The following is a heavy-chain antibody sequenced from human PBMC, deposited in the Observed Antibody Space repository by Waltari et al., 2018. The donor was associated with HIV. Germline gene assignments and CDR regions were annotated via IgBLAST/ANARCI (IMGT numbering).Heavy chain of an antibody. CDR2: IRSKAYGETA. D-gene: IGHD3-16*01. J-gene: IGHJ6*02. V-gene: IGHV3-49*03. Sequence: HLVQSGVGFTQPGRSLRLSCAASGFIFSDYPMSWFRQAPGKGLEWVGFIRSKAYGETAEYAAALEGRFTSSRDDSRGIGYLQMDGLKIEDTGVYYCTKGGGKSPGLSVWGQGTTVTVSS. CDR1: GFIFSDYP. CDR3: TKGGGKSPGLSV.